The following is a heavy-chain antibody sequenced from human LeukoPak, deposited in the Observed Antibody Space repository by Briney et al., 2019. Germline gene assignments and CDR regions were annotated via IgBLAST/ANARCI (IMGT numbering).Heavy chain of an antibody. J-gene: IGHJ6*03. Sequence: PGGSLRLSCAASGFTFSNAWMSWVRQAPGKGLEWVGRIKRKTDGGTTDYAAPVKGRFTISRDDSKNTLYLQMNSLKTEDTAVYYCTTDGTTVTRPVDYYYMDVWGKGTTVTVSS. CDR3: TTDGTTVTRPVDYYYMDV. CDR2: IKRKTDGGTT. D-gene: IGHD4-17*01. CDR1: GFTFSNAW. V-gene: IGHV3-15*01.